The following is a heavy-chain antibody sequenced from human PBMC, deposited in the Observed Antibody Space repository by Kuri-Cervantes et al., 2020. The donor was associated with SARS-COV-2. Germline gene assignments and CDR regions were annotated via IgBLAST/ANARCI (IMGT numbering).Heavy chain of an antibody. J-gene: IGHJ3*02. D-gene: IGHD1-1*01. CDR1: GFTFSSYW. CDR3: ARGLGTADAFDI. Sequence: GESLKISCAASGFTFSSYWMSWVRQAPGKGLEWVANIKQDGSEKYYVDSVKGRFTISRDNAKNSLYLQMNGLRAEDTAVYYCARGLGTADAFDIWGQGTMVTVSS. CDR2: IKQDGSEK. V-gene: IGHV3-7*05.